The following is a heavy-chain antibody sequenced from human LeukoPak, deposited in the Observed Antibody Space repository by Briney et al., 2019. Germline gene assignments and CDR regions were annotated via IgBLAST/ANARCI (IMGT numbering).Heavy chain of an antibody. Sequence: SETLSLTCVVYGESFSGYYWTWIRQPPGKGLEWIGEIIDTGSTKYNSSLKSRVTISVDTSKNQFSLKLSSVTAADTAVYYCARGYKYYYDSSGYYSWGQGTLVTVSS. CDR2: IIDTGST. V-gene: IGHV4-34*01. J-gene: IGHJ4*02. D-gene: IGHD3-22*01. CDR3: ARGYKYYYDSSGYYS. CDR1: GESFSGYY.